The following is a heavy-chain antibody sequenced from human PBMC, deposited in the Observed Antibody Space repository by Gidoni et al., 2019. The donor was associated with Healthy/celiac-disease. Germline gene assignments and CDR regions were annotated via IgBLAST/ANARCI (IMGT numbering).Heavy chain of an antibody. CDR3: ARENYYYYYGMDV. J-gene: IGHJ6*02. Sequence: EVQLVESGGGLVKPGGSLRLSCAASGFTFSSYSMNWVRQAPGKGLEWVSSISSSGSTIYYADSVKGRFTISRDNAKNSLYLQMNSLRAEDTAVYYCARENYYYYYGMDVWGQGTTVTVSS. V-gene: IGHV3-21*01. CDR2: ISSSGSTI. CDR1: GFTFSSYS.